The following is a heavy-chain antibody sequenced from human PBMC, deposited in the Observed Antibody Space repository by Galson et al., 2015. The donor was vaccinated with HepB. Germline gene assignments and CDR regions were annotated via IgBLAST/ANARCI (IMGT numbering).Heavy chain of an antibody. D-gene: IGHD3-22*01. V-gene: IGHV1-69*10. Sequence: SVKVSCKASGGAFSSYAISWVRQAPGQGLEWMGGIIPILGIANYAQKFQGRVTITADKSTSTAYMELSSLRSEDTAVYYCAREGGQYYYDSSGYYYGVWGQGTLVTVSS. CDR2: IIPILGIA. J-gene: IGHJ4*02. CDR1: GGAFSSYA. CDR3: AREGGQYYYDSSGYYYGV.